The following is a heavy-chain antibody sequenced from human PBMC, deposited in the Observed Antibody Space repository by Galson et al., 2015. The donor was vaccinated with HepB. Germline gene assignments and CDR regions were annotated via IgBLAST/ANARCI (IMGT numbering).Heavy chain of an antibody. V-gene: IGHV5-51*01. Sequence: QSGAEVKKPGESLKMSCKGSGYSFTSYWIGWVRQMPGKGLEWMGIIYPGDSDTRYSPSFQGQVTMSADKSISTAYLQWSSLQASDTAVYYCARHARAAGPWYFDLWGRGTLVSVSS. J-gene: IGHJ2*01. CDR3: ARHARAAGPWYFDL. CDR2: IYPGDSDT. CDR1: GYSFTSYW. D-gene: IGHD1-14*01.